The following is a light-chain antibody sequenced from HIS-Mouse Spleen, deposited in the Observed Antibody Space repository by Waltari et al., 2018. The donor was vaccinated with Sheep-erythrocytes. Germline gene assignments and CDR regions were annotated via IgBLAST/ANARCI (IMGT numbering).Light chain of an antibody. J-gene: IGLJ2*01. CDR3: AAWDDSLNGVV. CDR1: RSNIGSNT. V-gene: IGLV1-44*01. CDR2: SNN. Sequence: QSVLTQPPSASGTPGQRVPISCSGSRSNIGSNTINWYKQPPGTAPKLPIYSNNQRPSGVPDRFSGSKSGPSASLAISGLQSEDEADYYCAAWDDSLNGVVFGGGTKLTVL.